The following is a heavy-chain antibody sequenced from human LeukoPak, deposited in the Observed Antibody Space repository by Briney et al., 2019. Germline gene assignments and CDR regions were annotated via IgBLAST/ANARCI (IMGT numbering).Heavy chain of an antibody. CDR2: IYHSGTT. CDR1: GYSISSGYY. CDR3: ARLYNDFWSGYYQSWLDP. V-gene: IGHV4-38-2*02. D-gene: IGHD3-3*01. Sequence: PSETLSLTCTVSGYSISSGYYWGWIRQPPGKGLEWIGSIYHSGTTYYNLSLKSRVTISVDTSKNQFSLKLSSVTAADTAVYYCARLYNDFWSGYYQSWLDPWGQGTLVTVSS. J-gene: IGHJ5*02.